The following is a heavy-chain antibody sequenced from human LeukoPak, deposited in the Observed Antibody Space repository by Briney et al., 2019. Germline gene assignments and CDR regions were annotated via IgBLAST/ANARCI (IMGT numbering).Heavy chain of an antibody. CDR3: ARELNADPFDY. CDR1: GFRLSDHY. V-gene: IGHV3-72*01. Sequence: GGSLRLSCAASGFRLSDHYMDWVRQAPGKGLEWVGRSRNKANSYITEYAASVKGRFTIARDESKNTTYLQMNSLRTDDTAVYYCARELNADPFDYWGQGTLVTISS. J-gene: IGHJ4*02. CDR2: SRNKANSYIT. D-gene: IGHD2-8*01.